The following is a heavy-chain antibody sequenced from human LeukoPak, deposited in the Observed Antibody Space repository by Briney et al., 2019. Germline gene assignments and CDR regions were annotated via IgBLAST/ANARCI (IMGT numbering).Heavy chain of an antibody. CDR2: ISIYNGNT. Sequence: ASVKVSCKASGYTFTSYGITWVRQAPGQGLEWMGWISIYNGNTNYAQKLQGRVTMTTDTSTSTAYMELRSLRSDDTAVYYCAREVVVVPAAIVSYYYYGMDVWGQGTTVTVSS. CDR3: AREVVVVPAAIVSYYYYGMDV. J-gene: IGHJ6*02. V-gene: IGHV1-18*04. CDR1: GYTFTSYG. D-gene: IGHD2-2*01.